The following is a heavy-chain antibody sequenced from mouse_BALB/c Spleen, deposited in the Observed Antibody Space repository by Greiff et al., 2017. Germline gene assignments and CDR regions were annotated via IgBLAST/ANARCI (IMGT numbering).Heavy chain of an antibody. V-gene: IGHV5-12-2*01. Sequence: DVKLVESGGGLVQPGGSLKLSCAASGFTFSSYTMSWVRQTPEKRLEWVAYISNGGGSTYYPDTVKGRFTISRDNAKNTLYLEMSSLRSEDTAMYYCARYYGNRFDYWGQGTTLTVSS. CDR3: ARYYGNRFDY. J-gene: IGHJ2*01. CDR1: GFTFSSYT. D-gene: IGHD2-1*01. CDR2: ISNGGGST.